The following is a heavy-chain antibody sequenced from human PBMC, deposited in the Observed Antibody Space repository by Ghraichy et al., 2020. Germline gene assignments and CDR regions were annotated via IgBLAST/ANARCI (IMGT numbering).Heavy chain of an antibody. CDR3: ARRKAARPDYYFDY. D-gene: IGHD6-6*01. CDR1: GGSVSSGIYY. J-gene: IGHJ4*02. V-gene: IGHV4-61*01. CDR2: VYYSGNT. Sequence: SETLSLTCTVSGGSVSSGIYYWTWIRQPPGKGLEWIGYVYYSGNTNYNPSLKSRVTISVDTSKNQFSLKLNSVSAADTAVYYCARRKAARPDYYFDYWGQGTLVTVSS.